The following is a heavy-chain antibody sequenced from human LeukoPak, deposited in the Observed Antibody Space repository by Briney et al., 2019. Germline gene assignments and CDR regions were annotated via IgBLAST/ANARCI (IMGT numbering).Heavy chain of an antibody. CDR1: GGSITTNNW. V-gene: IGHV4-4*02. J-gene: IGHJ6*02. D-gene: IGHD3-10*01. CDR2: INHSGST. Sequence: PSETLSLTCAGSGGSITTNNWWSWVRQPPGEGLEWIGEINHSGSTNYNPSLKSRVTISVDTSQNQFSLKVTSVTAADTAVYYCATRPMWFGESKYYYGMDVWGRGTTVTVSS. CDR3: ATRPMWFGESKYYYGMDV.